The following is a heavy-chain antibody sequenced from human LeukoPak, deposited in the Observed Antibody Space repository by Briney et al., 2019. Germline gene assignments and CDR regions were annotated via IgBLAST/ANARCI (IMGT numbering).Heavy chain of an antibody. CDR3: AKLERLVVTASFDY. J-gene: IGHJ4*02. CDR2: ISGRGGST. Sequence: GGSLRLSCAASGFTFSSYAMSWVRQAPGKGLEWVSAISGRGGSTYYADSVKGRFTISRDNSKNTLYLQMNSLRAEDTAVYYCAKLERLVVTASFDYWGQGTLVTVSS. CDR1: GFTFSSYA. D-gene: IGHD2-21*02. V-gene: IGHV3-23*01.